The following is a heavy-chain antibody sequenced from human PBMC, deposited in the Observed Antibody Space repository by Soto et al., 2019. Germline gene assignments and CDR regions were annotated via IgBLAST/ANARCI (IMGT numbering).Heavy chain of an antibody. V-gene: IGHV1-18*01. D-gene: IGHD5-12*01. J-gene: IGHJ4*02. CDR2: ISAYNGNT. Sequence: SVKVSCKGSGYTFTSYGISWWRQATGQGLEWMGWISAYNGNTNYAQKLQGRVTMTTDTSTSTAYMELRSLRSDDTAVYYCARFPYSGYDPPSLDYWGQGTLVTVSS. CDR1: GYTFTSYG. CDR3: ARFPYSGYDPPSLDY.